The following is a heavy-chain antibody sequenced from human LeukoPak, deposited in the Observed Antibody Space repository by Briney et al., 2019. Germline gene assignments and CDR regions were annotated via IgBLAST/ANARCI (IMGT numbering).Heavy chain of an antibody. V-gene: IGHV3-30-3*01. Sequence: GRSLRLSCAASGFTFSSYAMHWVRQAPGKGLEWVAVISYDGSNKYYADSVKGRFTISRDNSKNTLYLQMNSLRAEDTAVYYCARGRLRFLEWLLNFDYWGQGTLVTVSS. J-gene: IGHJ4*02. CDR2: ISYDGSNK. CDR3: ARGRLRFLEWLLNFDY. D-gene: IGHD3-3*01. CDR1: GFTFSSYA.